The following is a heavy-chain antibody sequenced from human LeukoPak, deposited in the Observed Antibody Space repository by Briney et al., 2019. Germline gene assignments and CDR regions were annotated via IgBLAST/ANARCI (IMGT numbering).Heavy chain of an antibody. CDR2: INHSGST. J-gene: IGHJ3*02. Sequence: PSETLSLTCAVYGGSFSGYYWSWIRRPPGKGLEWIGEINHSGSTNYNPSLKSRVTISVDTSKNQFSLKLSSVTAADTAVYYCARGDLVRAFDAFDIWGQGTMVTVSS. V-gene: IGHV4-34*01. D-gene: IGHD3-10*01. CDR1: GGSFSGYY. CDR3: ARGDLVRAFDAFDI.